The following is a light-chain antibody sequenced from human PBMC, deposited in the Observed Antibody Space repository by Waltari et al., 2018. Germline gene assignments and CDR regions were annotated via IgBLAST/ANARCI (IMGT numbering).Light chain of an antibody. CDR1: QSLLHSNGYNY. CDR3: MQVLQTPT. Sequence: DIVMTQSPLSLPVTPGEPASISCRSSQSLLHSNGYNYLDWYLQKPGQSPQVLIYLGSNRASGVPERFRGSGAGTDFTLKISTVEAEDVGVYYCMQVLQTPTFGQGTKVEIK. V-gene: IGKV2-28*01. J-gene: IGKJ1*01. CDR2: LGS.